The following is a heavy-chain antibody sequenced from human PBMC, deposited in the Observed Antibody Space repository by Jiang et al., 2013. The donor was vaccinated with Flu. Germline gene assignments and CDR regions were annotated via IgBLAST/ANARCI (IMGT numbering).Heavy chain of an antibody. V-gene: IGHV1-45*02. CDR1: GYTFPYRY. Sequence: EVKTTGSSVKVSCKASGYTFPYRYLYWVRQAPGQALEWMGWISPLNGNTNYAQKFQDRVTITRDRSMSTAYMELSSLRSEDTAIYYCATDSGYYFHLDYWGQGTLVTVSS. CDR2: ISPLNGNT. D-gene: IGHD3-22*01. J-gene: IGHJ4*02. CDR3: ATDSGYYFHLDY.